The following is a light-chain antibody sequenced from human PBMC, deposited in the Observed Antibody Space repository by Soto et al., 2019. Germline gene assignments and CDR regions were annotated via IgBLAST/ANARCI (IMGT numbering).Light chain of an antibody. J-gene: IGLJ2*01. CDR2: SNN. CDR3: AAWDDSLKGPV. V-gene: IGLV1-44*01. CDR1: SSNIGSNA. Sequence: QSVLTQPPSASGTPGQRVTISCPGSSSNIGSNAVSWYQQLPGTAPKLLIYSNNQRPSGVPDRFSGSKSGTSASLAISGLQSEDEAEYYCAAWDDSLKGPVLGGGTKVTVL.